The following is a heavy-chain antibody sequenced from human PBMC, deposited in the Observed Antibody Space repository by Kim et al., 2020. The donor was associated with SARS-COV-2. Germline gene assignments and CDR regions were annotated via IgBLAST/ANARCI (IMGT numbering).Heavy chain of an antibody. CDR2: INHSGST. Sequence: SETLSLTCAVYGGSFSGYYWSWIRQPPGKGLEWIGEINHSGSTNYNPSLKSRVTISVDTSKNQFSLKLSSVTAADTAVYYCARVRDYYGSGSYYFPPTKKSSAYYLDYWGEGTRVTVSA. CDR3: ARVRDYYGSGSYYFPPTKKSSAYYLDY. J-gene: IGHJ4*02. V-gene: IGHV4-34*01. CDR1: GGSFSGYY. D-gene: IGHD3-10*01.